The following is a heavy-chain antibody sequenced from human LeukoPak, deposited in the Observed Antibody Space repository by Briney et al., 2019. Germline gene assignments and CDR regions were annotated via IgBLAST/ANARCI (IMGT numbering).Heavy chain of an antibody. V-gene: IGHV1-2*02. CDR3: ARGGCSGGSCYRWFDP. CDR1: GYTFTGYY. CDR2: INPNSGGT. Sequence: GASVKVSSKASGYTFTGYYMHLVRQAPGQGLQWMGWINPNSGGTNYAQKFQGRVTMTRDTSISTAYMELSRLRSDDTAVYYCARGGCSGGSCYRWFDPWGQGTLVTVSS. D-gene: IGHD2-15*01. J-gene: IGHJ5*02.